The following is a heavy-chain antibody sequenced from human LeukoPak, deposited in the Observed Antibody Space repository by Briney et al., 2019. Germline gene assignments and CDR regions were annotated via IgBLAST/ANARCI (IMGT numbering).Heavy chain of an antibody. CDR3: CFGVTSSVFFDY. V-gene: IGHV3-48*03. J-gene: IGHJ4*02. CDR1: GFTFSSYE. Sequence: GGSLRLSCAASGFTFSSYEMNWVRQAPGKGLEWVSYISSSGSTIYYADSVKGRFTTSRDTSTNTLYLHMNSLRAEDTAVYYCCFGVTSSVFFDYWGRGTLVTVSS. D-gene: IGHD3-3*01. CDR2: ISSSGSTI.